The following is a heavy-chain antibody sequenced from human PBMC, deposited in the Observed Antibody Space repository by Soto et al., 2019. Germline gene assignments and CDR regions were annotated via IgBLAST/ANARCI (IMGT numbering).Heavy chain of an antibody. D-gene: IGHD2-21*01. CDR2: ISYDGSNK. J-gene: IGHJ6*02. CDR3: ARMGRFHGMDV. CDR1: GFTFSSYA. Sequence: QVQLVESGGGVVQPGRSLRLSCAASGFTFSSYAMHWVRQAPGKGLEWVAVISYDGSNKYYADSVKGRFTISRDNSKNTLYLQMNSLIAEDTAVYYCARMGRFHGMDVWGQGSRVTVSS. V-gene: IGHV3-30-3*01.